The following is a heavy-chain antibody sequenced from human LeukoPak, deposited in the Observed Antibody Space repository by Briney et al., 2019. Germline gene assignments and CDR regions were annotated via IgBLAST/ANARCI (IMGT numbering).Heavy chain of an antibody. CDR1: LFSFHDYA. D-gene: IGHD2-15*01. Sequence: GGSLRLSCAGSLFSFHDYAMHGVGQAPGNRLEWVSFSSGDLGSTYSADPLKGRVTISSANSKSSVYLPMTSLRTEDTALSYCAREAESGGGVDYWGQGTLVTVSS. CDR3: AREAESGGGVDY. V-gene: IGHV3-43*02. J-gene: IGHJ4*02. CDR2: SSGDLGST.